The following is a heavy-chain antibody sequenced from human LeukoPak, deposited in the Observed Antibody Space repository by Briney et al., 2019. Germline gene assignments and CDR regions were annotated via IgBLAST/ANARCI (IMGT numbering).Heavy chain of an antibody. D-gene: IGHD2-2*02. CDR2: INWNGGST. J-gene: IGHJ3*02. Sequence: GGSLRLSCAASGFTFSSYAMSWVRQAPGKGLEWVSGINWNGGSTGYTDSVKGRFTISRDNAKNSLYLQMNSLRAEDTALYYCARAYGYCSSTSCYNAFDIWGQGTMVTVSS. CDR1: GFTFSSYA. V-gene: IGHV3-20*04. CDR3: ARAYGYCSSTSCYNAFDI.